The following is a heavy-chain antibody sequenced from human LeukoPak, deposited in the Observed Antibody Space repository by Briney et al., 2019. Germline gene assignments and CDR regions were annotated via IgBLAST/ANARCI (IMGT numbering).Heavy chain of an antibody. CDR3: ARTPPRMVRGVILGQNDY. Sequence: GASVKVSCKASGYTFTGYYMHWVRQAPGQGLEWMGWINPNSGGTNYAQKFQGRVTMTRDTSISTAYMELSRLRSDDTAVYYCARTPPRMVRGVILGQNDYWGQGTLVTVSS. D-gene: IGHD3-10*01. V-gene: IGHV1-2*02. J-gene: IGHJ4*02. CDR1: GYTFTGYY. CDR2: INPNSGGT.